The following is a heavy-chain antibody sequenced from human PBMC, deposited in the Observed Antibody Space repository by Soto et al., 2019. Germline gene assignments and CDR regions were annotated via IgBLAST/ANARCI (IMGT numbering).Heavy chain of an antibody. J-gene: IGHJ2*01. Sequence: PSETLSLTCTVSGCSISSSSYYWGWIRQPPGKGLEWIGSIYYSGSTYYNPSLKSRVTISVDTSKNQFSLKLSSVTAADTAVYYCARHRRELAKSNWYFDLWGRGTLVTVSS. CDR1: GCSISSSSYY. D-gene: IGHD3-10*01. CDR2: IYYSGST. V-gene: IGHV4-39*01. CDR3: ARHRRELAKSNWYFDL.